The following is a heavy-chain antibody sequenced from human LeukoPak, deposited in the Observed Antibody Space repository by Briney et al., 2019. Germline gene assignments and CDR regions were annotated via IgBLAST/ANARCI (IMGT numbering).Heavy chain of an antibody. CDR3: ARMPYCSSTSCYFRFDP. Sequence: PSETLPLTCTVSGRPLSSYYWSWIPQPPGKGLEWIGYIYYSGYTNYNPSLKSRVTISVDAYKPQFSLTLSSVTAADAAVYYCARMPYCSSTSCYFRFDPWGQGTLVSVSS. J-gene: IGHJ5*02. CDR1: GRPLSSYY. CDR2: IYYSGYT. D-gene: IGHD2-2*01. V-gene: IGHV4-59*01.